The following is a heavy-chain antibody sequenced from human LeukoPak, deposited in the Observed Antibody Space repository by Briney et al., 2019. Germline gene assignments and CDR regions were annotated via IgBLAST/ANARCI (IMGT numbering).Heavy chain of an antibody. V-gene: IGHV4-34*01. Sequence: SETLSPTCAVYGGSFSDYSWSWIRQSPGKGLEWIGEINHSGRTYYNPSLKSRLTISVDTSNNQFSLKLTSVTAADTAVYYCARGLRFVRYSDLLLPHFDFWGQGTLVTVSS. J-gene: IGHJ4*02. CDR1: GGSFSDYS. CDR3: ARGLRFVRYSDLLLPHFDF. CDR2: INHSGRT. D-gene: IGHD3-9*01.